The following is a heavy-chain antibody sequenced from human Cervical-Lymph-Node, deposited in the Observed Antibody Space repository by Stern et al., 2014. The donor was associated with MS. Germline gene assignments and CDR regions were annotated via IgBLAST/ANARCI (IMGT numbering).Heavy chain of an antibody. CDR2: ISSSSSYI. CDR1: GFTFSSYS. D-gene: IGHD4-17*01. J-gene: IGHJ4*02. Sequence: EVHLVESGGGLVKPGGSLRLSCAASGFTFSSYSMNWVRQAPGKGLEWVSSISSSSSYIYYADSVKGRFTISRDNAKNSLYLQMNSLRAEDTAVYYCARDRGNYGDCYFDYWGQGTLVTVSS. V-gene: IGHV3-21*01. CDR3: ARDRGNYGDCYFDY.